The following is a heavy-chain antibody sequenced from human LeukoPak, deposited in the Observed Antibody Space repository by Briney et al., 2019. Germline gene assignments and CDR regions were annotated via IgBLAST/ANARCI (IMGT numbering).Heavy chain of an antibody. Sequence: SETLSLTCAVYGGSFSGYYWSWIRQPPGKGLEWIGVINHSGSTNYNPSLKSRVTISVDTSKNQFSLKLSSVTAADTAVYYCARAPSSGYSFDPWGQGTLVTVSS. CDR2: INHSGST. CDR1: GGSFSGYY. J-gene: IGHJ5*02. D-gene: IGHD3-22*01. V-gene: IGHV4-34*01. CDR3: ARAPSSGYSFDP.